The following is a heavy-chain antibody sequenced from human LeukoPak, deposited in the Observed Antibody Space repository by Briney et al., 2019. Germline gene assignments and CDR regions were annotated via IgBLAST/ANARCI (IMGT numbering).Heavy chain of an antibody. J-gene: IGHJ4*02. CDR2: IYPGDSDT. CDR1: GYSFTSYW. CDR3: ARSLSSGWSRGYYFDY. V-gene: IGHV5-51*01. Sequence: GESLKISCKGSGYSFTSYWIGWVRQMPGKGLEWMGIIYPGDSDTRYSPSLQGQVTILADKSISTAYLQWSSLKASDTAMYYCARSLSSGWSRGYYFDYWGQGTLVTVSS. D-gene: IGHD6-19*01.